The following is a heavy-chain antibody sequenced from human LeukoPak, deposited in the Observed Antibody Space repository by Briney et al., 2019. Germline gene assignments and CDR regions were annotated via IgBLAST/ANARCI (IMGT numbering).Heavy chain of an antibody. D-gene: IGHD3-10*01. CDR3: ARALLSYYGMDV. CDR1: GYTFTSYY. CDR2: INPSGGST. Sequence: ASVTVSCKASGYTFTSYYMHWVRQAPGQGLEWMGIINPSGGSTDYAQKFQGRVTMTRDTSTGTVYMELSSLRSEDTAVYYCARALLSYYGMDVWGQGTTVTVSS. V-gene: IGHV1-46*01. J-gene: IGHJ6*02.